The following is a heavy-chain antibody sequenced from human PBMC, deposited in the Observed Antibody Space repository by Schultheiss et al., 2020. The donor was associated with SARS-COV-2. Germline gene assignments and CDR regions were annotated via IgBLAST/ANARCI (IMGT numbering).Heavy chain of an antibody. J-gene: IGHJ3*02. D-gene: IGHD5-24*01. Sequence: ASVKVSCKASGYTFTSYDINWVRQATGQGLEWMGWINAGNGNTKYSQKFQGRVTITRDTSASTAYMELSSLRSEDTAVYYCAIRRWLVSTVAFDIWGQGTMVTVSS. CDR1: GYTFTSYD. CDR3: AIRRWLVSTVAFDI. V-gene: IGHV1-3*01. CDR2: INAGNGNT.